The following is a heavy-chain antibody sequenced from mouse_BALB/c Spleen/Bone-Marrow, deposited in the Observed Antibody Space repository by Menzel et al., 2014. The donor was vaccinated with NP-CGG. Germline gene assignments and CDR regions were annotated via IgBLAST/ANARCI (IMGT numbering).Heavy chain of an antibody. CDR3: VRSRLRDWYFDV. Sequence: VQRVESGVELVKPGASVKLSSKASGNTFTSYDINWVRQRPEQGLEWIGWIFPGDSTTKYNEKFKGKATLSTDKSSSTVHMQLSRLTSEDSAVYFCVRSRLRDWYFDVWGAGTTVTISS. V-gene: IGHV1S56*01. D-gene: IGHD1-2*01. CDR1: GNTFTSYD. CDR2: IFPGDSTT. J-gene: IGHJ1*01.